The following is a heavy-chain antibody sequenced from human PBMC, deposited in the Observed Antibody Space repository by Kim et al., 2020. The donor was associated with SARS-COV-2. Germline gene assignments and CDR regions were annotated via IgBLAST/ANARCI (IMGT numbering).Heavy chain of an antibody. V-gene: IGHV1-69*13. CDR1: GGTFSSFA. Sequence: SVKVSCKTSGGTFSSFALSWVRQAPGQGFEWMGEIIPMFGTATYSRKFQGRVRITADESTSTGYMELRSLRSEDTALYYCARDSYCGGGNCYADWGQGSLITVSS. CDR3: ARDSYCGGGNCYAD. J-gene: IGHJ4*02. CDR2: IIPMFGTA. D-gene: IGHD2-15*01.